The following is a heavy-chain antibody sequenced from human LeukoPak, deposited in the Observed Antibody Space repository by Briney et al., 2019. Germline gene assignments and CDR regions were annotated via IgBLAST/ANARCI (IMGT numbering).Heavy chain of an antibody. Sequence: GGPLRLSCAASGFTFSSYSMNWVRKAPGKGLEGVSYISSSSSTIYYADSVKGRFTISRDNAKNSLYLQMNSLRAEDTAVYYCARDQSYSSSSWGQGTLVTVSS. CDR3: ARDQSYSSSS. CDR1: GFTFSSYS. J-gene: IGHJ4*02. CDR2: ISSSSSTI. D-gene: IGHD6-6*01. V-gene: IGHV3-48*04.